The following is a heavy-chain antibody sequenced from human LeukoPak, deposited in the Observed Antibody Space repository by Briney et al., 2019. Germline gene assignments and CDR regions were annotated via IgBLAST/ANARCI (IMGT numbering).Heavy chain of an antibody. D-gene: IGHD1-26*01. J-gene: IGHJ4*02. CDR1: GFTFSSYA. V-gene: IGHV3-23*01. CDR3: ARITHSGSYLDH. CDR2: ISGGGGGT. Sequence: GGSLRLSCAASGFTFSSYALTWVRQAPAKGMEWVSSISGGGGGTYYADSVKGRFTISRDNSKNTLYLQMNSLRAEDTAVYYRARITHSGSYLDHWGQGTLVTVSS.